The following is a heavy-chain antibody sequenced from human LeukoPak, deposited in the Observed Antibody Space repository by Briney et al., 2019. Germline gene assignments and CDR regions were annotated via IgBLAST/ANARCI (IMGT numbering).Heavy chain of an antibody. CDR2: FYNSGST. CDR1: GGSFSGYY. D-gene: IGHD3-16*01. J-gene: IGHJ4*02. Sequence: PSETLSLTCAVYGGSFSGYYWGWIRQPPGKGLEWIGSFYNSGSTYRNPSLSSRVTIFADMSKNQFSLKLTSVTAADTAVYYCARRLRPGDYFDYWGQGILVTVSS. CDR3: ARRLRPGDYFDY. V-gene: IGHV4-34*01.